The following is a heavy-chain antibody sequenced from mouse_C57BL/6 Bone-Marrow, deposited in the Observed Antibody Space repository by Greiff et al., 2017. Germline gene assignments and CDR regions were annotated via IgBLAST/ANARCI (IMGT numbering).Heavy chain of an antibody. J-gene: IGHJ1*03. D-gene: IGHD1-1*02. Sequence: VQLQQPGAELVKPGASVKMSCKASGYTFTSYWITWVKQRPGQGLEWIGDIYPGSGSTNYNEKFKSKATLTVDTSSSTAYMQRSRLTSEASAVYYCARRECGTWYFDVWGTGTTVTVSS. V-gene: IGHV1-55*01. CDR3: ARRECGTWYFDV. CDR2: IYPGSGST. CDR1: GYTFTSYW.